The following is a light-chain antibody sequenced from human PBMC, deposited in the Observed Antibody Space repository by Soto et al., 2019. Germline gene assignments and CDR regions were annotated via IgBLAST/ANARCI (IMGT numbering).Light chain of an antibody. CDR2: ANI. V-gene: IGLV1-40*01. J-gene: IGLJ1*01. Sequence: QAVVTQPPSVSGAPGQRVTISCTGSSSNIGAPYDVHWYQQVPGTAPKLLIFANINRPSGVPDRFSASKSGTSASLAITGLQAEDEADYYCQSYDSSLSRYVFGSGTKLTVL. CDR3: QSYDSSLSRYV. CDR1: SSNIGAPYD.